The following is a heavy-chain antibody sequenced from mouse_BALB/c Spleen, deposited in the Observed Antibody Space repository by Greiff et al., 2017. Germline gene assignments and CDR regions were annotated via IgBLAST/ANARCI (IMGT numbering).Heavy chain of an antibody. CDR2: INPSNGGT. J-gene: IGHJ3*01. V-gene: IGHV1S81*02. CDR3: TRSDYDWFAY. CDR1: GYTFTSYY. Sequence: QVHVKQSGAELVKPGASVKLSCKASGYTFTSYYMYWVKQRPGQGLEWIGEINPSNGGTNFNEKFKSKATLTVDKSSSTAYMQLSSLTSEDSAVYYCTRSDYDWFAYWGQGTLVTVSA. D-gene: IGHD2-4*01.